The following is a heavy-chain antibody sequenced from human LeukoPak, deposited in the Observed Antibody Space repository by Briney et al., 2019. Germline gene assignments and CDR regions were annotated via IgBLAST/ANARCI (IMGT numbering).Heavy chain of an antibody. Sequence: SETLSLTCAVYGGSFSHYYWSWIRQSPGMRLEWIGEINDSGTINYNPSLMSRVTISLDKSKNQFSLRLSSATAADTAVYYCARRWNYGRNYYIDVWGKGATVSVSS. CDR3: ARRWNYGRNYYIDV. CDR2: INDSGTI. V-gene: IGHV4-34*01. D-gene: IGHD1-7*01. J-gene: IGHJ6*03. CDR1: GGSFSHYY.